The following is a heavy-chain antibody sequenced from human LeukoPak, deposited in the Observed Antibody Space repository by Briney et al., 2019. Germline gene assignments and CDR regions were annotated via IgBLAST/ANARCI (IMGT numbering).Heavy chain of an antibody. CDR1: GFAFSTYT. CDR2: ISRDSIFI. J-gene: IGHJ3*02. V-gene: IGHV3-21*01. Sequence: GGSPRLSCAASGFAFSTYTMNWVRQGPGKGLEWVSSISRDSIFIYYADSLKGRFTISRDNAKKSLYLQMNSLRAEDTAVYYCARRFYDTSPRPFDIWGQGTMVTVSS. CDR3: ARRFYDTSPRPFDI. D-gene: IGHD3-22*01.